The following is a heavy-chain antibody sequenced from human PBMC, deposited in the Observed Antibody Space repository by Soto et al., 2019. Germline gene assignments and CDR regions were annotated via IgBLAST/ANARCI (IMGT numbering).Heavy chain of an antibody. CDR3: ARKEIVVVPVDYYYYYMDV. V-gene: IGHV3-11*01. CDR2: ISSSGSTI. CDR1: GFTFSDYY. D-gene: IGHD2-2*01. J-gene: IGHJ6*03. Sequence: PGGSLRLSCAASGFTFSDYYMSWIRQAPGKGLEWVSYISSSGSTIYYADSVKGRFTISRDNAKNSLYLQMNSLRAEDTAVYYCARKEIVVVPVDYYYYYMDVWGKGTTVTVSS.